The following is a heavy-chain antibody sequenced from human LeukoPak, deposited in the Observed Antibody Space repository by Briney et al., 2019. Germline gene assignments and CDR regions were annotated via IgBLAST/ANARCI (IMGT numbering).Heavy chain of an antibody. CDR3: AKEDSSSWLDAFDI. CDR1: GFTFSSYG. Sequence: GGSLRLSCAASGFTFSSYGMHWVRQAPGKGLEWVAFIRYDGSNKYYADSVKGRFTISRDNSKNTLYLQMNGLRAEDTAVYYCAKEDSSSWLDAFDIWGQGTMVTVSS. J-gene: IGHJ3*02. D-gene: IGHD6-13*01. V-gene: IGHV3-30*02. CDR2: IRYDGSNK.